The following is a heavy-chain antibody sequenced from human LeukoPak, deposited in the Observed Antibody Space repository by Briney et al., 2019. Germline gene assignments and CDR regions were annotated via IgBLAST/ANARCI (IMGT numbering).Heavy chain of an antibody. V-gene: IGHV3-23*01. J-gene: IGHJ4*02. CDR2: IVGSGAST. Sequence: PGGSLRLSCAASGFTFTNYAMSWVRQAPGKGLEWVSAIVGSGASTYYADSVKGRFTISRGNSKNTVYLQMNSLRAEDTAVYFCAKNGYSTDSTFWGQGTLVTVSS. CDR1: GFTFTNYA. D-gene: IGHD5-12*01. CDR3: AKNGYSTDSTF.